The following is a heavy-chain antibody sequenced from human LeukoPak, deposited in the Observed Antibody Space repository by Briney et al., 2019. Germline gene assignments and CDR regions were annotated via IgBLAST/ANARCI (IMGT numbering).Heavy chain of an antibody. J-gene: IGHJ5*02. Sequence: SETLSLTCIVSGYSISSNYYWGWIRQPPGKGLEWIGSIYHSGSTNYNPSLKSRVTISVDTSKKQFSLKLSSVTAADTAVYYCARGRVSYDILTGYYTGRGCFDPWGQGTLVTVSS. CDR2: IYHSGST. CDR3: ARGRVSYDILTGYYTGRGCFDP. CDR1: GYSISSNYY. D-gene: IGHD3-9*01. V-gene: IGHV4-38-2*02.